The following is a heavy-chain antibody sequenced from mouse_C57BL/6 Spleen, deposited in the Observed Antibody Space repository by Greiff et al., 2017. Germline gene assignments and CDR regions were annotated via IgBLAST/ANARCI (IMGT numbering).Heavy chain of an antibody. V-gene: IGHV14-4*01. CDR2: IDPENGDT. D-gene: IGHD2-5*01. J-gene: IGHJ3*01. Sequence: EVKLMESGAELVRPGASVKLSCTASGFNIKDDYMHWVKQRPEQGLEWIGWIDPENGDTEYASKFQGKATITADTSSNTAYLQLSSLTSEDTAVYYCTFYYSNYVACWGQGTLVTVSA. CDR3: TFYYSNYVAC. CDR1: GFNIKDDY.